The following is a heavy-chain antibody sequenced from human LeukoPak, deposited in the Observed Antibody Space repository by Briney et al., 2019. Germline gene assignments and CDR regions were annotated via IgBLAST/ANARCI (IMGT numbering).Heavy chain of an antibody. CDR3: ARGARLRGLMVRGVTTYYFDY. Sequence: TTSETLSLTCTVSGGSISSGSYYWSWIRQPPGKGLEWIGYIYYSGSTNYNPSLKSRVTISVDTSKNQFSLKLSSVTAADTAVYYCARGARLRGLMVRGVTTYYFDYWGQGTLVTVSS. V-gene: IGHV4-61*01. CDR2: IYYSGST. CDR1: GGSISSGSYY. D-gene: IGHD3-10*01. J-gene: IGHJ4*02.